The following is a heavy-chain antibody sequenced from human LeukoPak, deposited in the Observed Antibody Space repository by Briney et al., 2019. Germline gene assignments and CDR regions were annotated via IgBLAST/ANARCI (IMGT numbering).Heavy chain of an antibody. J-gene: IGHJ6*02. V-gene: IGHV4-59*01. CDR3: ARVIPDSNYYYYGMDV. D-gene: IGHD2-21*01. Sequence: SETLSLTGFISGGTISNYFWSWIRQPPGKGLDWIGYIYYSGSPYYNPSLKSRVTTSVDMSKNQLSLKLSSVTAADTAVYYCARVIPDSNYYYYGMDVWGQGTTVTVSS. CDR1: GGTISNYF. CDR2: IYYSGSP.